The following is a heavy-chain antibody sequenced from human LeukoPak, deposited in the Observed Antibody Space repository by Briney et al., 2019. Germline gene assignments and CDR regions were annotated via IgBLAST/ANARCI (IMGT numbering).Heavy chain of an antibody. CDR1: GYTFTGYY. J-gene: IGHJ4*02. CDR2: INPNSGGT. CDR3: AREGTYCGGVCYPLDH. V-gene: IGHV1-2*02. D-gene: IGHD2-21*02. Sequence: ASVKVSCKASGYTFTGYYMHWVRQAPGQGLEWMGWINPNSGGTNYAQKFQGRVTMTRDTSISTAYMELSRLRSDDTAVYFCAREGTYCGGVCYPLDHWGQGTLVTVSS.